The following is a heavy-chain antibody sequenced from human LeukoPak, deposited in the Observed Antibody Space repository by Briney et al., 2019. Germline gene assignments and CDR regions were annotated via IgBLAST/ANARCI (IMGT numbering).Heavy chain of an antibody. CDR3: ARGRYYDSSGYSSDY. CDR1: GGSISSYY. V-gene: IGHV4-59*08. CDR2: IYYSGST. J-gene: IGHJ4*02. Sequence: SETLSPTCTVSGGSISSYYWSWIRQPPGKGLEWIGYIYYSGSTNYNPSLKSRVTISVDTSKNQFSLKLSSVTAADTAVYYCARGRYYDSSGYSSDYWGQGTLVTVSS. D-gene: IGHD3-22*01.